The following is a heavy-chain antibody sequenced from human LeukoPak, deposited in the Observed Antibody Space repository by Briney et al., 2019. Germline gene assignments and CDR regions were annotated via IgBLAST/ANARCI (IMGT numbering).Heavy chain of an antibody. J-gene: IGHJ4*02. CDR1: GFTFSPYW. V-gene: IGHV3-74*01. Sequence: GGSLRLSCAASGFTFSPYWMHWVRQDPGKGLVWVSHINNNGSSTSYAGSVKGRFTISRDNAKNMLYLQMNSLRAEDTAVYYCARDGGPWYFDYWGQGTLVTVSS. CDR2: INNNGSST. CDR3: ARDGGPWYFDY.